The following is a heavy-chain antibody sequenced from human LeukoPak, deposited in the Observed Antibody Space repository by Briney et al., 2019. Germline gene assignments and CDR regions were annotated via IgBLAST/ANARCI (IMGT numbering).Heavy chain of an antibody. Sequence: SETLSLTCTVSGGSISSYYWSWIRQPPGKGLEWIGSIYYSGSTYYNPSLKSRVTISVDTSKNQFSLKLSSVTAADTAVYYCASAYCGGDCYSLYYFDYWGQGTLVTVSS. V-gene: IGHV4-39*07. D-gene: IGHD2-21*02. J-gene: IGHJ4*02. CDR2: IYYSGST. CDR1: GGSISSYY. CDR3: ASAYCGGDCYSLYYFDY.